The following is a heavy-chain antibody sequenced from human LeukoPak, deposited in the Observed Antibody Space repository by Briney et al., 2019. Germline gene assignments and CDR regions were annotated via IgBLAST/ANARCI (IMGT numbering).Heavy chain of an antibody. V-gene: IGHV3-23*01. CDR2: ISGSGGST. CDR3: ARDRYCSGGRYSFTKIDY. Sequence: GGSLRLSCAASGFTFSSYAMSWVRQAPGKGLEWVSAISGSGGSTHYADSVKGRFTISRDNSKNTLYLQMNSLRAEDTAVYYCARDRYCSGGRYSFTKIDYWGQGTLVTVSS. CDR1: GFTFSSYA. D-gene: IGHD2-15*01. J-gene: IGHJ4*02.